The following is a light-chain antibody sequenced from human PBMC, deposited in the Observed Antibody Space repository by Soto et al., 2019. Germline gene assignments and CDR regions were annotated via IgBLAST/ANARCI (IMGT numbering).Light chain of an antibody. CDR3: SSYTSSNTYV. J-gene: IGLJ1*01. CDR1: SSDVGSYNR. CDR2: DVS. V-gene: IGLV2-18*02. Sequence: LTQPPSVSGSPGQSVTISCTGTSSDVGSYNRVSWYQQPPGTAPKLMIYDVSNRPSGVPDRFSGSKSGNTASLTISGLQAEDVADYYCSSYTSSNTYVFGTGTNVTVL.